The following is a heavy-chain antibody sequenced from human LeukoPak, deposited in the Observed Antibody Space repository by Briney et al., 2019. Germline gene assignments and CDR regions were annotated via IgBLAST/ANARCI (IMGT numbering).Heavy chain of an antibody. J-gene: IGHJ4*02. CDR2: IYYSGST. V-gene: IGHV4-59*01. Sequence: SETLSLTCTVSGGSISSYYWSWIRQPPGKGLEWIGYIYYSGSTNYNPSLKSRVTISVDTSKNQFSLKLSSVTAADTAVYYCARAKWQLPDYWGQGTLVTVYS. D-gene: IGHD2-15*01. CDR1: GGSISSYY. CDR3: ARAKWQLPDY.